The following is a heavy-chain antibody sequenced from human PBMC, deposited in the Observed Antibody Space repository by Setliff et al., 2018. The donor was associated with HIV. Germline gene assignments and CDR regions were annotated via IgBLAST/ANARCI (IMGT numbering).Heavy chain of an antibody. CDR2: IYYSGST. D-gene: IGHD3-9*01. V-gene: IGHV4-39*07. CDR3: ASYKMFTGSTRIDY. Sequence: SETLSLTCTVSGGSISSSSYYWGWIRQPPGKGLEWIGSIYYSGSTYYNPSLKSRITISVDTSKNQFSLTLNSVTAADTAVYYCASYKMFTGSTRIDYWGQGTLVTVSS. J-gene: IGHJ4*02. CDR1: GGSISSSSYY.